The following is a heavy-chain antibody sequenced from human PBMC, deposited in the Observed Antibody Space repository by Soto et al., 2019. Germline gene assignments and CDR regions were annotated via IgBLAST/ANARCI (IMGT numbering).Heavy chain of an antibody. Sequence: ESGGGLVKPGGSLRLSCAASGITLSNAWMTWVRQAPGKGLEWAGRIKSKAAGSTTEYGSPVKDRFIITRDDSENTLDLQMHSLKTEDTAVYDCATPRPGTHGYGYWGQGTLVTVSS. D-gene: IGHD5-18*01. V-gene: IGHV3-15*01. CDR1: GITLSNAW. CDR2: IKSKAAGSTT. J-gene: IGHJ4*02. CDR3: ATPRPGTHGYGY.